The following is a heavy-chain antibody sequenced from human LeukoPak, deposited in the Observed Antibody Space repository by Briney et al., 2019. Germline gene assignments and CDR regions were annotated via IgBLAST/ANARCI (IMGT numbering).Heavy chain of an antibody. V-gene: IGHV3-30*04. Sequence: GGSLRLSCAASGFTFSSYAMHWVRQAPGKGLEWVAVISYDGSNKYYADSVKGRFTISRDNSKNTLYLQMNSLRAEDTAAYYCARDYGDGDYYFDYWGQGTLVTVSS. J-gene: IGHJ4*02. D-gene: IGHD4-17*01. CDR1: GFTFSSYA. CDR2: ISYDGSNK. CDR3: ARDYGDGDYYFDY.